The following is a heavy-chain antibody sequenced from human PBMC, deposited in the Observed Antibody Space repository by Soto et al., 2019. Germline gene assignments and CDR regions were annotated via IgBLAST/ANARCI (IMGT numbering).Heavy chain of an antibody. CDR3: ARDGGYCRGGSCYPHYRDV. CDR1: GYTFTGYY. D-gene: IGHD2-15*01. J-gene: IGHJ6*03. V-gene: IGHV1-2*04. Sequence: QVQLVQSGAEVKKPGASVKVSCKASGYTFTGYYMHWVRQAPGQGLEWMGGINPNSGGTNYAQKFQGWVTMTRDTSIRTAYMELSRLRSDDTAVYYWARDGGYCRGGSCYPHYRDVWGKGTTVTVSS. CDR2: INPNSGGT.